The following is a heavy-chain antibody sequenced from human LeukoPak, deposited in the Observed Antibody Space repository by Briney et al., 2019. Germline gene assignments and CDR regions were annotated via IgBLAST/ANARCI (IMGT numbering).Heavy chain of an antibody. CDR3: ARGDYGDYTPFDL. CDR1: GGSISSSSYY. Sequence: PSETLSLTCTVSGGSISSSSYYWGWIRQPPGKGLEWIGSIYYSGSTYYNPSLKSRVTISVDTSKNQFSLKLSSVTAADTAVYYCARGDYGDYTPFDLWGRGTLVTVS. V-gene: IGHV4-39*07. CDR2: IYYSGST. J-gene: IGHJ2*01. D-gene: IGHD4-17*01.